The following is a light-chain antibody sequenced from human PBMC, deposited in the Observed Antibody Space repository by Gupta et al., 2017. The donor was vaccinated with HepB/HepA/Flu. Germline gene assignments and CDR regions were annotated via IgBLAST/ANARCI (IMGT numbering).Light chain of an antibody. J-gene: IGLJ2*01. CDR3: NYRDSSVNHEAVV. CDR1: SLRRSD. V-gene: IGLV3-19*01. CDR2: GKN. Sequence: SSELTQGPAVSVALGQTVRITCQGDSLRRSDESWYTQKPGQAPPLVIFGKNNRTSGTPARVSGSTSGNTASLTITGTQAEEEADYYCNYRDSSVNHEAVVFGGGTKLTVL.